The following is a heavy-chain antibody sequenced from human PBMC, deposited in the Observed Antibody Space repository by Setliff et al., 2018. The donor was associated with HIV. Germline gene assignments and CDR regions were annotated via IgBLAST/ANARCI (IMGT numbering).Heavy chain of an antibody. CDR2: INTNTGNP. J-gene: IGHJ6*03. Sequence: ASVKVSCKTSGYTFTNYALNWVRQAPGQGLEWMGWINTNTGNPTYAQGFTGRFVFSLDTSVSTAYLQITSLKAEDTAVYYCARGGIGDYYYYYMDVWGKGTTVTVSS. CDR3: ARGGIGDYYYYYMDV. V-gene: IGHV7-4-1*02. CDR1: GYTFTNYA. D-gene: IGHD3-10*01.